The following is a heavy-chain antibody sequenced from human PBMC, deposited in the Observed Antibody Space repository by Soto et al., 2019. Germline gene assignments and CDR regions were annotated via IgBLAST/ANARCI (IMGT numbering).Heavy chain of an antibody. CDR3: ARSQGSSSWRPNWFDP. V-gene: IGHV4-59*08. J-gene: IGHJ5*02. D-gene: IGHD6-13*01. Sequence: ASETLSLTCTGSGGSLSSYYWSLIRRPPGKGLEWIGYIYYSGSTNYNPSLKSRVTISVDTSKNQFSLKLSSVTAADTAVYYCARSQGSSSWRPNWFDPSGQGTLVTVSS. CDR1: GGSLSSYY. CDR2: IYYSGST.